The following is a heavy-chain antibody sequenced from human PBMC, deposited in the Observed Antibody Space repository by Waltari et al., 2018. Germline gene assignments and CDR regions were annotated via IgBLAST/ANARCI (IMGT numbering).Heavy chain of an antibody. D-gene: IGHD6-13*01. CDR2: INPNSGGT. CDR3: ASSDSAAGNWFDP. Sequence: QVQLVQSGAEVKKPGASVKVSCKASGYTLTAYYMPWVRQAPGQGLEWMGRINPNSGGTNYAQKFQGRVTMTRDTSISTAYMELSRLRSDDTAVYYCASSDSAAGNWFDPWGQGTLVTVSS. J-gene: IGHJ5*02. V-gene: IGHV1-2*06. CDR1: GYTLTAYY.